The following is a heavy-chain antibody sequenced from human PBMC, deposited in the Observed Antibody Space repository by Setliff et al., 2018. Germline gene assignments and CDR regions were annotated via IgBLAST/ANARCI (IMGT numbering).Heavy chain of an antibody. Sequence: PGGSLRLSCAASGFTVTSNAMNWVRQAPGKGLEWVSYISTSSSTYYADSVKGRFTISRDNAKNSVSLQMNSLRAEDTAVYYCARGLWYSSGWFYFDYWGQGTLVTVSS. J-gene: IGHJ4*02. D-gene: IGHD6-19*01. CDR2: ISTSSST. CDR3: ARGLWYSSGWFYFDY. V-gene: IGHV3-48*04. CDR1: GFTVTSNA.